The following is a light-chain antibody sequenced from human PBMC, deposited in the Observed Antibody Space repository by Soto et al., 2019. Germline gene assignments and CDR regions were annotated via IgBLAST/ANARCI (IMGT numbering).Light chain of an antibody. CDR3: CPYGGNSTYF. CDR2: EGS. J-gene: IGLJ1*01. V-gene: IGLV2-23*01. CDR1: SSDVGSYNL. Sequence: QSVLTQPASVSGSPGQSITISCTGTSSDVGSYNLVSWYQQHPGKAPKLMIYEGSKRPSGVSNRFSGSKSGNTASLTISGPQGGDGADYYCCPYGGNSTYFFGTGTKVPAL.